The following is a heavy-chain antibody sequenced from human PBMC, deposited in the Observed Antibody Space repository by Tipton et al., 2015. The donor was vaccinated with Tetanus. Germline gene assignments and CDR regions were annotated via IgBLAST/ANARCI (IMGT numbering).Heavy chain of an antibody. CDR2: ISSSSSTI. V-gene: IGHV3-48*02. J-gene: IGHJ6*02. CDR1: GFTFSSYS. Sequence: SLRLSCAASGFTFSSYSMNWVRQAPGKGLEWVSYISSSSSTIYYADSVKGRFTISRDNAKNSLYLQMNSLRDEDTAVYYCARDPTYYYDSSGYPTGLDYYYYGMDVWGQGTPVTVSS. D-gene: IGHD3-22*01. CDR3: ARDPTYYYDSSGYPTGLDYYYYGMDV.